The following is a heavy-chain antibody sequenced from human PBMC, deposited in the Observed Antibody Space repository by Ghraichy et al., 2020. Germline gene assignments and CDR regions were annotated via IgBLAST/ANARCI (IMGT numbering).Heavy chain of an antibody. CDR3: AKVSYYYDTSGYRGWFDP. D-gene: IGHD3-22*01. Sequence: TLSLTCTVSGGSISSSSYYWGWIRQPPGKGLEWIGTIYYSGSTYYNPSLRSRVTISVDTSKNQFSLKLSSVTAADTAVYYCAKVSYYYDTSGYRGWFDPWGQGTLVTVSS. CDR2: IYYSGST. J-gene: IGHJ5*02. V-gene: IGHV4-39*01. CDR1: GGSISSSSYY.